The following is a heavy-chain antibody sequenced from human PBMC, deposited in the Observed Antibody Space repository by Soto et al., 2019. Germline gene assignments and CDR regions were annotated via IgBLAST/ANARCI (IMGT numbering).Heavy chain of an antibody. Sequence: PGGSLRLSCAASGFTFSTYWMSWVRQAPGKGLEWVANIKKDGSEKLYMDSVKGRFIISRDNARNSLYLQMNSLRAEDTAVYQCARQTSESAFEIWGQGTMVTVSS. V-gene: IGHV3-7*03. D-gene: IGHD3-10*01. CDR3: ARQTSESAFEI. CDR1: GFTFSTYW. CDR2: IKKDGSEK. J-gene: IGHJ3*02.